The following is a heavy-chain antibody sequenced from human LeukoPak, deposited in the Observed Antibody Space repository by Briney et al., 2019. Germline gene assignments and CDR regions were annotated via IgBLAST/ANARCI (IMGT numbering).Heavy chain of an antibody. CDR1: GFTFSSYW. D-gene: IGHD6-13*01. CDR3: ARAPGSSWLPFDY. Sequence: GGSLRLSCAASGFTFSSYWMSWVRQAPGKGLEWVANIKQDGSEKYYVDSVKGRFTISRDNAKNSLYLQMNSLRAEDTAVYYCARAPGSSWLPFDYWGQGTLVTVSS. CDR2: IKQDGSEK. J-gene: IGHJ4*02. V-gene: IGHV3-7*01.